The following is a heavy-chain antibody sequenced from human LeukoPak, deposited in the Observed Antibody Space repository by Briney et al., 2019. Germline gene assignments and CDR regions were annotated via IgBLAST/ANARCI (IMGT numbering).Heavy chain of an antibody. D-gene: IGHD3-22*01. Sequence: PGGSLRLSCAASGFTFSSYGLNWVRQAPGKVLEWVSTISSGGHIYYEDSVKGRFTISRDNAKNSLYLQMNSLRAEDTAVYYCARDQVGGRYHYESSGYSHWGQGILVTVSS. J-gene: IGHJ4*02. V-gene: IGHV3-21*01. CDR1: GFTFSSYG. CDR3: ARDQVGGRYHYESSGYSH. CDR2: ISSGGHI.